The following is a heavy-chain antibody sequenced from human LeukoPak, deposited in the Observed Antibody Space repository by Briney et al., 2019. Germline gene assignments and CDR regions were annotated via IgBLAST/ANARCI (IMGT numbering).Heavy chain of an antibody. D-gene: IGHD2-15*01. V-gene: IGHV3-15*01. Sequence: GSLRLSCVGSGFTFSERLVSWVRQAPGKGLEWVGRIKSKSDGGTVDYAAPVKGRFTISRDDSRNTLYLQMNSLKTEDTAVYYCTTRRQDGWWGQGTLVTVS. CDR3: TTRRQDGW. CDR2: IKSKSDGGTV. CDR1: GFTFSERL. J-gene: IGHJ4*02.